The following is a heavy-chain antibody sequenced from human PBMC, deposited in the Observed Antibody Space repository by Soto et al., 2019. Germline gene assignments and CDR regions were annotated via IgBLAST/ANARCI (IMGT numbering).Heavy chain of an antibody. D-gene: IGHD3-10*01. Sequence: QVQLQESGPGLVKPSQTLSLSCTVSGASISSRTDYWTWVRQHPGEGLEWIGYFYDSGTTHYNPSLKRRVTISVDTSKHYFSLNMRSVTAADTAVYFCASSSVGFGDLKSWGQGTLVVVSS. CDR1: GASISSRTDY. J-gene: IGHJ4*02. CDR3: ASSSVGFGDLKS. V-gene: IGHV4-31*03. CDR2: FYDSGTT.